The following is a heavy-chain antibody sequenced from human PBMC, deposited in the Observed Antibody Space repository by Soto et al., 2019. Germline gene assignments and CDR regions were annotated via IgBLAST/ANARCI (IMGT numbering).Heavy chain of an antibody. D-gene: IGHD2-15*01. CDR3: ARERGYCSGGSCLKTRHYYMDV. CDR1: GGSFSGYY. CDR2: INHSGST. J-gene: IGHJ6*03. V-gene: IGHV4-34*01. Sequence: SETLSLTCAVYGGSFSGYYWSWIRQPPGKGLEWIGEINHSGSTNYNPSLKSRVTISVDTSKNQFSLKLSSVTAADTAVYYCARERGYCSGGSCLKTRHYYMDVWGKGTTVTVSS.